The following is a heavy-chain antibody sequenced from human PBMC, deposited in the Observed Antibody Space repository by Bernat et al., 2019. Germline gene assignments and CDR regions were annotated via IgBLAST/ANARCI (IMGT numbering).Heavy chain of an antibody. CDR2: IYSTGGT. J-gene: IGHJ4*02. D-gene: IGHD3-10*01. CDR1: GFTVTTNY. CDR3: ASGLHGDLRGY. V-gene: IGHV3-66*01. Sequence: VQLEESGGGLVQPGGSLRLSCAASGFTVTTNYMSWVRQAPGKGLEWVSLIYSTGGTFYADSVKGRFTISRDISKNTLYLQMNSLRAEDTAVYYCASGLHGDLRGYWGQGTLVTVSS.